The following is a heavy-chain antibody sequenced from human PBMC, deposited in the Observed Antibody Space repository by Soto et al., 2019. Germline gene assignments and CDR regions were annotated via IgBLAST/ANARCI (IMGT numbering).Heavy chain of an antibody. CDR1: GFTFSRYW. V-gene: IGHV3-74*01. CDR3: EKEGSSIADRRAGASLYYMDV. D-gene: IGHD6-6*01. CDR2: ISSDGST. Sequence: EVQLVESGGGLVQPGGSLRLSCAASGFTFSRYWMDWVRQAPGKGLMWVSRISSDGSTSSADSVKGRFTISRDNAKNTLYLQINSLRAEDTAEYYCEKEGSSIADRRAGASLYYMDVWGKGTTVTVSS. J-gene: IGHJ6*03.